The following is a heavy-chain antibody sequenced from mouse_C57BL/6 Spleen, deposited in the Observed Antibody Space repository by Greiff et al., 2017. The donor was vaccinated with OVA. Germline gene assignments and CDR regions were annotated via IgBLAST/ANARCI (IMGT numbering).Heavy chain of an antibody. CDR3: VLYYYGNYWYFDV. CDR1: GFNIKDYY. V-gene: IGHV14-2*01. D-gene: IGHD1-1*01. J-gene: IGHJ1*03. CDR2: IDPEDGET. Sequence: EVQLQESGAELVKPGASVKLSCTASGFNIKDYYMHWVKQRTEQGLEWIGRIDPEDGETKYAPKFQGKATITADTSSNAAYLQLSSLTSEDTAVYYCVLYYYGNYWYFDVWGTGTTVTVSS.